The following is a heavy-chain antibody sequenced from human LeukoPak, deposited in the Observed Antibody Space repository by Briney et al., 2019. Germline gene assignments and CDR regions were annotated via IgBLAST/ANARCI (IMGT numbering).Heavy chain of an antibody. V-gene: IGHV3-7*01. Sequence: GGSLRLSCAASGFTFSSYWMNWVRQAPGKGLEWVANIKRDGNEKNYVDSVKGRFSISRDNAKNSLYLQMDSLRAEDAAVYYCAKEGAYPIITYDSWGQGALVTVSS. CDR1: GFTFSSYW. CDR3: AKEGAYPIITYDS. J-gene: IGHJ5*01. CDR2: IKRDGNEK. D-gene: IGHD3-10*01.